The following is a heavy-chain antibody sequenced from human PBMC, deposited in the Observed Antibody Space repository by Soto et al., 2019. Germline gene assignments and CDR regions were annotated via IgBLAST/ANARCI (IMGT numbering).Heavy chain of an antibody. CDR2: IYYSGTT. CDR1: GGSISSSSHY. D-gene: IGHD3-22*01. Sequence: PSETLSLTCTVSGGSISSSSHYWGWIRQPPGKGLEWIGSIYYSGTTTYNPSLQSRVSISLDTSKNEVSLKLTSVTAADTAVYFCARLGAYYQAMDSWGQGTLVTVSS. CDR3: ARLGAYYQAMDS. V-gene: IGHV4-39*07. J-gene: IGHJ1*01.